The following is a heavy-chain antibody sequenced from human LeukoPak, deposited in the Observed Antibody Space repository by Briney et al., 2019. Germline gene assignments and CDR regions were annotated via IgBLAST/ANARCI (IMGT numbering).Heavy chain of an antibody. CDR3: ARLLYRGSEFCWFES. D-gene: IGHD3-3*01. J-gene: IGHJ5*01. CDR1: GGSISVYY. CDR2: IHYSGST. Sequence: SETLSLTCTVSGGSISVYYWSWIRQPPGKGLEWIGYIHYSGSTKYNPSIESPVTLSLDTSKNQFSLTLTSVTAADTAVYYCARLLYRGSEFCWFESRGQVTQVT. V-gene: IGHV4-59*08.